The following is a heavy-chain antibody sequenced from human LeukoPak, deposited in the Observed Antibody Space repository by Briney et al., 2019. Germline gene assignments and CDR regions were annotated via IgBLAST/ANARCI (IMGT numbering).Heavy chain of an antibody. J-gene: IGHJ4*02. CDR2: IYYSGST. CDR1: GGSISSSNYY. Sequence: PPETLSLTCTVSGGSISSSNYYWGWVRQPPGKGLEWIGSIYYSGSTYYNRTLKSRVTISVDTSKNQFSLKLTSVTAADTAVYYCARARTYSGYDYWGQGTLVTVSS. D-gene: IGHD5-12*01. CDR3: ARARTYSGYDY. V-gene: IGHV4-39*07.